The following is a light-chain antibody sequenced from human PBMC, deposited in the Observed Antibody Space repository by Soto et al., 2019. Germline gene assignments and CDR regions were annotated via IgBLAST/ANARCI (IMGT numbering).Light chain of an antibody. CDR3: HQYHSTPWA. CDR2: WAS. Sequence: DIVVTQSPDSLAVSLGERATINCKSSQSVLYSRNSKNYFAWYQQKPGQPPKLLIYWASTRESGVPDRFSDSGSGTDFTLTINSLQAEDVAIYYCHQYHSTPWAFGQGTRVEIK. V-gene: IGKV4-1*01. CDR1: QSVLYSRNSKNY. J-gene: IGKJ1*01.